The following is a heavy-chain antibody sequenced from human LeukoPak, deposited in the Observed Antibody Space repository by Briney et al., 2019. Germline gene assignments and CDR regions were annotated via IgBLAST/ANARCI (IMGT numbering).Heavy chain of an antibody. D-gene: IGHD3-3*01. V-gene: IGHV3-9*03. CDR1: GFTFDDYA. CDR2: ISWNSGSI. Sequence: GRSLRLSCAASGFTFDDYAMHWVRQAPGKGLEWVSGISWNSGSIGYADSVKGRFTISRDNAKNSLYLQMNSLRAEDVALYYCAKGYYDFWSGGSIDYWGQGTLVTVSS. J-gene: IGHJ4*02. CDR3: AKGYYDFWSGGSIDY.